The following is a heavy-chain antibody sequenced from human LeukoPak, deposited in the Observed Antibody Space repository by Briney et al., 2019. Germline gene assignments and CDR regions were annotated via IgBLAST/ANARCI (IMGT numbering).Heavy chain of an antibody. J-gene: IGHJ4*02. CDR2: ISSGSTI. Sequence: GGSLRLSCAASGFTFSSYEMNWVRQAPGKGLEWVSYISSGSTIYDADSVKGRFTISRDNAKNSLYLQMKSLRAEDTAVYYCARESIAVAGAPLDYWGQGTLVTVSS. CDR1: GFTFSSYE. CDR3: ARESIAVAGAPLDY. V-gene: IGHV3-48*03. D-gene: IGHD6-19*01.